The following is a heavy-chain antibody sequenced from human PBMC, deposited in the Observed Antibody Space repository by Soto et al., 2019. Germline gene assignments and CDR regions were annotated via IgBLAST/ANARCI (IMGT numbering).Heavy chain of an antibody. V-gene: IGHV4-39*01. J-gene: IGHJ5*02. CDR2: IYYSERTSYNSGST. Sequence: SQTLSLTCTVSGDSMTSSSYYWGWIRQPAGKGLEWIGSIYYSERTSYNSGSTYYSPSLKSRVTSSGDTSKSQFSRKLSSVTASDTAVYYCARHTRNQFDPWGQGTLVHVSS. CDR3: ARHTRNQFDP. CDR1: GDSMTSSSYY.